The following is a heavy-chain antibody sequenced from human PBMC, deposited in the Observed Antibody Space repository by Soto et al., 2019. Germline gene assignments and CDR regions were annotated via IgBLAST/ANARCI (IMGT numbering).Heavy chain of an antibody. CDR3: ATSFGSGYRAFDN. V-gene: IGHV1-69*02. Sequence: SVKVSCKASGDTFNFYTINWVRQAPGLGLEWMGRFNPILSMSNSALRFQGRVTLTADKSTSTAYMVLSSLRSDDTAVYYCATSFGSGYRAFDNWGQ. CDR1: GDTFNFYT. CDR2: FNPILSMS. J-gene: IGHJ4*02. D-gene: IGHD3-10*01.